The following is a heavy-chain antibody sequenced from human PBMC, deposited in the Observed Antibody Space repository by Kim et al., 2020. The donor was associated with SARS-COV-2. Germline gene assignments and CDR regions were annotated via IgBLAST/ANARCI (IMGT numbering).Heavy chain of an antibody. D-gene: IGHD6-19*01. J-gene: IGHJ6*02. CDR3: AKALLAVAGLYYYYGMDV. CDR2: ISGSGGST. CDR1: GFTFSSYA. V-gene: IGHV3-23*01. Sequence: GGSLRLSCAASGFTFSSYAMSWVRQAPGKGLEWVSAISGSGGSTYYADSVKGRFIISRDNSKNTLYLQMNSLRAEDTAVYYCAKALLAVAGLYYYYGMDVWGQGTTVTVSS.